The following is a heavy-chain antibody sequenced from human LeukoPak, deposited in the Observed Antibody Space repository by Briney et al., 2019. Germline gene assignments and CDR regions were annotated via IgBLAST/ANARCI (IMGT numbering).Heavy chain of an antibody. Sequence: GGSLRLSCAASGFAFNTFGMHWVRQAPGKGLEWVATTSFDGSNTYFSDSVRGRFTIPRDNSRNTLFLQMSSLSAEDTAVYYCAKDRIVGATRFLDFWGQGTLVTVSS. CDR3: AKDRIVGATRFLDF. CDR1: GFAFNTFG. D-gene: IGHD1-26*01. J-gene: IGHJ4*02. V-gene: IGHV3-30*18. CDR2: TSFDGSNT.